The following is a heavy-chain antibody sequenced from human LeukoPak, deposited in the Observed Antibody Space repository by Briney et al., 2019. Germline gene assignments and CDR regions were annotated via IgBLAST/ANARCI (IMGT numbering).Heavy chain of an antibody. J-gene: IGHJ6*02. Sequence: SQTLSLTCTVSGGSISSGSYYCSWIRQPAGKGLEWIGRIYTSGSTNYNPSLKSRVTISVDTSKNQFSLKLSSVTAADTAVYYCARDDSYYDFWRGSYYYGMDVWGQGTKVTVSS. V-gene: IGHV4-61*02. CDR3: ARDDSYYDFWRGSYYYGMDV. D-gene: IGHD3-3*01. CDR1: GGSISSGSYY. CDR2: IYTSGST.